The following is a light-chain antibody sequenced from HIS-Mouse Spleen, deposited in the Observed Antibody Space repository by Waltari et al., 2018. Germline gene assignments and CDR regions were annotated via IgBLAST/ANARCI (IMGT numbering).Light chain of an antibody. V-gene: IGLV4-69*01. Sequence: QLVLTQSPSASASLGASVKLTCTLSSGHSSYAIAWHPQPPEKGPRYLKKLNSDGSHSKGDGIPDRFSGSSSGAERYLTISSLQSEDEADYYCQTWGTGILVVFGGGTKLTVL. J-gene: IGLJ2*01. CDR2: LNSDGSH. CDR3: QTWGTGILVV. CDR1: SGHSSYA.